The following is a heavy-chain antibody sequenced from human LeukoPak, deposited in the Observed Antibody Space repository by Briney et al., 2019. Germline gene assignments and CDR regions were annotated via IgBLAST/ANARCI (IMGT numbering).Heavy chain of an antibody. D-gene: IGHD4-17*01. Sequence: PGGSLRLSCAASGFTFSSYGMHWVRQAPGKGLEWVAVISYDGSNKYYADSVKGRFTISRDNSKNTLYLQMNSLRAEDTAVYYCAKDCDYGDYVCYWGQGTLVTVSS. J-gene: IGHJ4*02. V-gene: IGHV3-30*18. CDR2: ISYDGSNK. CDR3: AKDCDYGDYVCY. CDR1: GFTFSSYG.